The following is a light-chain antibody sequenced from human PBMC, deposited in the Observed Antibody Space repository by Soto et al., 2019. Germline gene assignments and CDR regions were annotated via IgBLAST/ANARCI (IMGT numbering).Light chain of an antibody. Sequence: QSALTQPRSVYGFPGQSVAISRTASTSDVGGYNSVSWYQHHPGKAPKLLIYEVIKRPSGVPDRFACSKSGTTSSLTIYGLQTADEADYYCCSYSGMFAVFGGGTKLT. CDR1: TSDVGGYNS. CDR3: CSYSGMFAV. V-gene: IGLV2-11*01. CDR2: EVI. J-gene: IGLJ3*02.